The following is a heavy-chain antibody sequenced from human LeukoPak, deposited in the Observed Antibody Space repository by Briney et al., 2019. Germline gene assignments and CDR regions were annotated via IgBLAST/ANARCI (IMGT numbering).Heavy chain of an antibody. V-gene: IGHV3-66*01. CDR3: ARCPYYDRSGYYAHYYYGMDV. CDR2: IYREGNT. CDR1: GFAVSSNY. J-gene: IGHJ6*02. D-gene: IGHD3-22*01. Sequence: PGGSLRLSCSASGFAVSSNYMTWVRQTPRKGLEWVSVIYREGNTYYADSVKGRFTISRDNSENSLYLQMNSLTVEDTAVYYCARCPYYDRSGYYAHYYYGMDVWGQGTTVTVSS.